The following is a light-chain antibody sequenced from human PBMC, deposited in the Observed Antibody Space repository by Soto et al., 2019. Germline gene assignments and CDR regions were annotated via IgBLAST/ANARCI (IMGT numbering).Light chain of an antibody. CDR1: QSVSNS. J-gene: IGKJ4*01. CDR2: GAS. Sequence: EIVLTQSPATLSLSPGERATLSCRASQSVSNSLAWYQQKPGQAPRLLIYGASTRATGIPARFSGSGSGTEFTLTISSLQSEDFAVYYCQQYNNWPALTFGGGTKVDIK. V-gene: IGKV3-15*01. CDR3: QQYNNWPALT.